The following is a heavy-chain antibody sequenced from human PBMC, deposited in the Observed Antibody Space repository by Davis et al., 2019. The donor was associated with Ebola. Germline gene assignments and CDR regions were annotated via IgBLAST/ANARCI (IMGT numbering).Heavy chain of an antibody. J-gene: IGHJ4*02. D-gene: IGHD4-17*01. V-gene: IGHV4-31*03. CDR2: IYYSGST. Sequence: MPSETLSLTCTVSGGSISSGGYFWSWIRQHPGKGLEWIGYIYYSGSTYYNPSLKSRITMSVDTSKNQFSLILSSVTAADTAVYYCARDSPAGDNGDYSFGHFDYWGQGTLVTVSS. CDR1: GGSISSGGYF. CDR3: ARDSPAGDNGDYSFGHFDY.